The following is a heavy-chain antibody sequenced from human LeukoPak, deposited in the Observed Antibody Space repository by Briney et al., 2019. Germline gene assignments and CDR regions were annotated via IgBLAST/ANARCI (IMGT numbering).Heavy chain of an antibody. Sequence: SETLSLTCTVSGGSISSYYWSWIRQPPGKGLEWIGYIYYSGSTNYNPSLKSRVTISVDTSKNQFSLKLSSVTAADTAVYYCARAKKGRDYYGSGSLNYWGQGTLVTVSS. CDR2: IYYSGST. CDR3: ARAKKGRDYYGSGSLNY. V-gene: IGHV4-59*12. CDR1: GGSISSYY. J-gene: IGHJ4*02. D-gene: IGHD3-10*01.